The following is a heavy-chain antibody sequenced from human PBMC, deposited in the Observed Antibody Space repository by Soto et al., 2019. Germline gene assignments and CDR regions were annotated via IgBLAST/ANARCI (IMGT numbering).Heavy chain of an antibody. CDR3: AKGIGDFGYHYGMDV. Sequence: EVQLLESGGGLVQPGGSLRLSCAASGFTFSSYAMSWVRQAPGKGLEWVSAISGSGVSTYYGDSVKGRFTISRDNSKNTLYLQMNSLRAEDTAVYYCAKGIGDFGYHYGMDVWGQGTTVTVSS. CDR2: ISGSGVST. D-gene: IGHD3-3*01. V-gene: IGHV3-23*01. CDR1: GFTFSSYA. J-gene: IGHJ6*02.